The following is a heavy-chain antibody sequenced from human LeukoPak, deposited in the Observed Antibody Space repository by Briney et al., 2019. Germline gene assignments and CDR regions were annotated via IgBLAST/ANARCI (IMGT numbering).Heavy chain of an antibody. CDR3: ARGSYSYAFDI. V-gene: IGHV3-7*01. Sequence: GGSLRLSCEGSAFIFSGHWMNWVRQTPGKGLEWVASIKEDGSERQYVDSVKGRFTISRDNAKDSLYLQMNSLRAEDTAVYYCARGSYSYAFDIWGQGTMVTVSS. J-gene: IGHJ3*02. D-gene: IGHD5-18*01. CDR1: AFIFSGHW. CDR2: IKEDGSER.